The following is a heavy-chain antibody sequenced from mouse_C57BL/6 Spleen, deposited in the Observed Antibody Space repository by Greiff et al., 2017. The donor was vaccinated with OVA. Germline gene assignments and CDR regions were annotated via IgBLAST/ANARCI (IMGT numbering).Heavy chain of an antibody. J-gene: IGHJ4*01. CDR2: INPNNGGT. D-gene: IGHD2-10*01. CDR3: ASPLLLGAMDY. Sequence: EVQLQQSGPELVKPGASVKISCKASGYTFTDYYMNWVKQSHGKSLEWIGDINPNNGGTSYNQKFKGKATLTVDKSSSTAYMELRSLTSEDSAVYYCASPLLLGAMDYWGQGTSVTVSS. CDR1: GYTFTDYY. V-gene: IGHV1-26*01.